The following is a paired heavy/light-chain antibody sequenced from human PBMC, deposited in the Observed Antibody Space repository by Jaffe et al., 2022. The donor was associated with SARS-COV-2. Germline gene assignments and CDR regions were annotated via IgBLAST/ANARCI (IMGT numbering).Light chain of an antibody. CDR2: GNT. CDR1: SSNIGAGYD. J-gene: IGLJ3*02. V-gene: IGLV1-40*01. Sequence: QSVLTQPPSVSGAPGQRVTISCTGSSSNIGAGYDVHWYQQLPGTAPKLLIYGNTNRPSGVPDRFSGSKSGTSASLAITGLQAEDEADYYCQSYDRSLSGSVFGGGTKLTVL. CDR3: QSYDRSLSGSV.
Heavy chain of an antibody. CDR2: IKQDGTKK. CDR3: ARYYYFHMDV. V-gene: IGHV3-7*01. Sequence: EVQLVESGGGLVQPGGSLRLSCAASGFIFSTYWMSWVRQAPGKGLEWVASIKQDGTKKYFVDSVKGRFTISRDNAKNSLYLELNSLRADDTAVYYCARYYYFHMDVWGKGTTVTVSS. J-gene: IGHJ6*03. CDR1: GFIFSTYW.